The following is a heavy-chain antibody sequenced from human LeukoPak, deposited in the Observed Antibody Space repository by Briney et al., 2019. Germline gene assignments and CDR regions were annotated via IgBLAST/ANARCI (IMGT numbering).Heavy chain of an antibody. V-gene: IGHV3-23*01. CDR3: ARDLMGIAYRGAFYY. CDR1: GFTFSSYA. Sequence: GGSLRLSCAASGFTFSSYAMTWVRQAPGKGLEWVSAITGGGDTTYYADSVKGRFTISRDNAKNSLYLQMNSLRAEDTAVYYCARDLMGIAYRGAFYYWGQGTLVTVSS. CDR2: ITGGGDTT. D-gene: IGHD6-13*01. J-gene: IGHJ4*02.